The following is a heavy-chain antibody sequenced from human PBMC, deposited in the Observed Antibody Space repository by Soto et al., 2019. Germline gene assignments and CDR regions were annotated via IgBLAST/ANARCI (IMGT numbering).Heavy chain of an antibody. D-gene: IGHD3-22*01. CDR1: GFTFNDYA. CDR2: ISSDGHHQ. CDR3: SRGTYYPQSSGLHDDY. Sequence: GGSLRLSCATSGFTFNDYAMYWVRQAPGQGLEWVAMISSDGHHQFYVDNLRGRFTVSRDNSKNTLFLQMNSLRPEDTAVYYCSRGTYYPQSSGLHDDYWGPGTVVTV. J-gene: IGHJ4*02. V-gene: IGHV3-30*03.